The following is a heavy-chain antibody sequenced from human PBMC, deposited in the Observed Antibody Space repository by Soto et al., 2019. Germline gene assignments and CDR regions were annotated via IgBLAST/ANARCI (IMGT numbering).Heavy chain of an antibody. CDR3: VTGSSGYFFNY. D-gene: IGHD3-22*01. CDR1: GFTFSSYA. CDR2: ISSNGGST. J-gene: IGHJ4*02. V-gene: IGHV3-64D*06. Sequence: AGSLRLSCSASGFTFSSYAMHWVRQAPGKGLEYVSAISSNGGSTYYAASVKGRFTISRDNSKNTLYLQMTSLRAKDTPMFYCVTGSSGYFFNYWGQGTLVNVSS.